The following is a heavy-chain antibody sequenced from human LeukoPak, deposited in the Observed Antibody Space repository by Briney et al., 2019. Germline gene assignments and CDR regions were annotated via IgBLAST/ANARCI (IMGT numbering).Heavy chain of an antibody. CDR3: AHRPFYYDSSGYYSLWFDP. V-gene: IGHV2-5*02. Sequence: SGPTLVNPTQTLTLTCTFSGFSLSTSGVGVGWIRQPPGKALEWLALIYWDDDKRYSPSLKSRLTITKATSKNQVVLTMTNMDPVDTATYYCAHRPFYYDSSGYYSLWFDPWGQGTLVTVSS. J-gene: IGHJ5*02. CDR1: GFSLSTSGVG. D-gene: IGHD3-22*01. CDR2: IYWDDDK.